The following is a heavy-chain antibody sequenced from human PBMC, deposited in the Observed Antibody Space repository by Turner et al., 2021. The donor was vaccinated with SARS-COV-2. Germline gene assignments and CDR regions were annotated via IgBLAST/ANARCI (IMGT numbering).Heavy chain of an antibody. J-gene: IGHJ4*02. V-gene: IGHV4-39*01. CDR1: GVSITSTNFF. CDR2: FSYSGST. Sequence: QVPLQESGPGLVNPSETLSLRFTFSGVSITSTNFFWGWIRQFPAKGLEWMGTFSYSGSTFYNPSFKGRVTMSADPSKRQFFLRLTSVTAADTAVYYCARLYHHDTSGVDFWGQGTQVTVSS. CDR3: ARLYHHDTSGVDF. D-gene: IGHD3-22*01.